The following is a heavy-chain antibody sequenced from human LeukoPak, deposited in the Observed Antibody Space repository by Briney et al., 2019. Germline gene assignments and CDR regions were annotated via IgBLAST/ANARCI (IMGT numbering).Heavy chain of an antibody. CDR3: TTAPYSGSYYGNAFDI. D-gene: IGHD1-26*01. CDR1: GFTFSNAW. V-gene: IGHV3-15*01. CDR2: IKSKTDGGTT. J-gene: IGHJ3*02. Sequence: SGGSLRLSCAASGFTFSNAWMSWVRQAPGKGLEWVGRIKSKTDGGTTDYAAPVKGRFTISRDDSKNTLYLQMNSLKTEDTAVYYCTTAPYSGSYYGNAFDIWAKGQWSPSLQ.